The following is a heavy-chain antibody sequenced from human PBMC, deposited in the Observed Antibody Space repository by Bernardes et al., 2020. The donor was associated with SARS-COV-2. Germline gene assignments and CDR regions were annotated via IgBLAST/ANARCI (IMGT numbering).Heavy chain of an antibody. CDR1: GGSFSGYY. D-gene: IGHD5-12*01. J-gene: IGHJ3*02. CDR3: AREYSGYDGAFDI. Sequence: SETLSLTCAVYGGSFSGYYWSWIRQPPGKGLEWIGEINHSGSTNYNPSLKSRVTISVDTSKNQFSLKLSSVTAADTAVYYCAREYSGYDGAFDIWGQGTMVTVSS. CDR2: INHSGST. V-gene: IGHV4-34*01.